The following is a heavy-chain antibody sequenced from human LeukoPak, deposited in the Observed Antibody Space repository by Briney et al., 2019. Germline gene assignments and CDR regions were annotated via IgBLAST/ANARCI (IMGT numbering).Heavy chain of an antibody. CDR2: IYYSGST. D-gene: IGHD6-6*01. J-gene: IGHJ4*02. V-gene: IGHV4-59*12. CDR1: GGSISSYY. CDR3: ARDGQLVDYEVDY. Sequence: SETLSLTCTVSGGSISSYYWSWIRQPPGKGLEWIGYIYYSGSTNYNPSLKSRVTISVDTSKNQFSLKLTSVTAADTAVYYCARDGQLVDYEVDYWGQGTLVTVSS.